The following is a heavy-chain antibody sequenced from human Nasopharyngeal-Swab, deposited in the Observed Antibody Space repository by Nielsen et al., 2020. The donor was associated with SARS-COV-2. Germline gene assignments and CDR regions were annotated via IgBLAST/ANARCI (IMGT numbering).Heavy chain of an antibody. CDR3: ARVAAAGGDV. CDR2: IYYSGST. J-gene: IGHJ6*02. Sequence: RQAPGKGLEWIGYIYYSGSTNYNPSLKSRVTISVDTSKNQFSLKLSSVTAADTAAYYCARVAAAGGDVWGQGTTVTVSS. D-gene: IGHD6-13*01. V-gene: IGHV4-59*01.